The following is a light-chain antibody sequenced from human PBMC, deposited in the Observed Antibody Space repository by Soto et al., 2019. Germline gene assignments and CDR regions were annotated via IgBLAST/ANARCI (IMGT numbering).Light chain of an antibody. V-gene: IGKV3-15*01. CDR3: QQYNNWPPDT. J-gene: IGKJ2*01. CDR2: GAS. Sequence: EIVMTQSPATLSVSPGDRATLSCRASQSVSSNLAWYQHKPGQAPRLLIYGASTRATGIPTRFSGSGSGTEFTLSISSLQSEDFAVYYWQQYNNWPPDTFGHGTKLEIK. CDR1: QSVSSN.